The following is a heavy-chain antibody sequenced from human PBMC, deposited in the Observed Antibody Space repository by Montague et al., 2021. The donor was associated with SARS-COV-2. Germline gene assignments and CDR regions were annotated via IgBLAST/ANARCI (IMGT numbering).Heavy chain of an antibody. J-gene: IGHJ3*02. Sequence: SETLSLTCTVSGSSISSSSYYWGWIRKPPGKGMEWIGSIYYSGSTYHNPSLKSRVTISVDTSKNQFPLKLSSVTAADTAVYYCARHSGRDTIFGVVIIPDAFDIWGQVTMVTVSS. CDR2: IYYSGST. CDR1: GSSISSSSYY. CDR3: ARHSGRDTIFGVVIIPDAFDI. V-gene: IGHV4-39*01. D-gene: IGHD3-3*01.